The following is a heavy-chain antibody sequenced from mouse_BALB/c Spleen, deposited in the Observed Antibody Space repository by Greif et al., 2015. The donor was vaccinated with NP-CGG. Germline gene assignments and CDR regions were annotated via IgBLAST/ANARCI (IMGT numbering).Heavy chain of an antibody. V-gene: IGHV1-84*02. CDR2: IYPGSGNT. CDR3: ARRTGTEAMDY. CDR1: GYTFTDYY. D-gene: IGHD4-1*01. Sequence: QVQLQQSGPELVKPGASVKISCKASGYTFTDYYINWVKRKPGQGPEWIGWIYPGSGNTKYNEKFKGKATLTVDTSSSTAYMQLSSLTSEDTTVYFCARRTGTEAMDYWGQGTSVTVSS. J-gene: IGHJ4*01.